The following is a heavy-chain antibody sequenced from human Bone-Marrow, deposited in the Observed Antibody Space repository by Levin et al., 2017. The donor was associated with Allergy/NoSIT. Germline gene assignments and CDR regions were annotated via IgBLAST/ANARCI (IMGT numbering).Heavy chain of an antibody. CDR3: ARDQFRRTTIGARWFDP. D-gene: IGHD4-11*01. V-gene: IGHV3-7*01. CDR2: IKEDGSEK. Sequence: GESLKISCAASGFTFSNSWMSWVRQAPGKGLEWVANIKEDGSEKYYVDSVKGRFTISRDNAKNSLFVQMNSLRVEDTAVYYCARDQFRRTTIGARWFDPWGQGTLVTVSS. CDR1: GFTFSNSW. J-gene: IGHJ5*02.